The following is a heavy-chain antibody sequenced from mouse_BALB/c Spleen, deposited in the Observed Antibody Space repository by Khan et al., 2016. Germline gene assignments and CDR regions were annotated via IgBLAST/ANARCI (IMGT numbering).Heavy chain of an antibody. CDR1: GFTFSSYA. D-gene: IGHD1-1*01. Sequence: EVELVESGGGLVKPGGSLKLSCAASGFTFSSYAMSWVRQTPEKRLAWVASISSGGNTFYPDSLKGRFTISRDNARTILYLQMSSLRSEDAAMYYGTRCVTTVVDYFDYWGQGTTLTVSS. CDR3: TRCVTTVVDYFDY. V-gene: IGHV5-6-5*01. J-gene: IGHJ2*01. CDR2: ISSGGNT.